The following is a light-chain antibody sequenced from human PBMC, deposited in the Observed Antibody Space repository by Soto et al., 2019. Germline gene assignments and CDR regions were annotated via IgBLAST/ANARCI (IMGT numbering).Light chain of an antibody. CDR1: QDISDD. CDR3: LQNHNYPRT. CDR2: GAS. Sequence: AIQMTQSPASPSASLGDRVTITCRASQDISDDVGWYQQTPGKAPKLLIAGASRLQSGVPSRFSGSGSGAQFTLTITSLRPEDSAIYYCLQNHNYPRTFGQGTKVDIK. J-gene: IGKJ1*01. V-gene: IGKV1-6*01.